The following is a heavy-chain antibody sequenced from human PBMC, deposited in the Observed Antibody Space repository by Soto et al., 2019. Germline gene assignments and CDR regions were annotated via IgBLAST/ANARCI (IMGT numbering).Heavy chain of an antibody. J-gene: IGHJ5*02. D-gene: IGHD3-10*01. V-gene: IGHV1-46*01. CDR3: ARDQDGSGSYYFNWFDP. Sequence: ASVKVSCKASGYTFTRYYMLWVRQAPGQGLEWMGIINPSGGGTSYAQKFQGRVTLTRDTSTRTVYMELSSLKSEDTAVYYCARDQDGSGSYYFNWFDPWGQGTLVTVSS. CDR2: INPSGGGT. CDR1: GYTFTRYY.